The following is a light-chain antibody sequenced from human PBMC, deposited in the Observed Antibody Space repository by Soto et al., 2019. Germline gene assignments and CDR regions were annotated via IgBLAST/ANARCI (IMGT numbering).Light chain of an antibody. J-gene: IGKJ2*01. CDR1: QSVASCY. CDR3: QQYGSSPYT. V-gene: IGKV3-20*01. Sequence: EIVLTQSPGTLSLSPGERATLSCRASQSVASCYLAWYQQKPGQAPRLLIYGASNRATGIPDRFSGSGSGTDFILTIGRLEPEDFAVYYCQQYGSSPYTFGQGTKREIK. CDR2: GAS.